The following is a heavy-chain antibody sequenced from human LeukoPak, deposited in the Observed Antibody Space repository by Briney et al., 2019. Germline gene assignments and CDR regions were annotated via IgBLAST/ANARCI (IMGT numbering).Heavy chain of an antibody. J-gene: IGHJ4*02. CDR2: IYTSGST. V-gene: IGHV4-61*02. Sequence: SQTLSLTCTVSGGSISSGSYYWSWIRQPAGKGLEWIGRIYTSGSTNYNPSLKRRVTISVDTSKNQFSLKLSSVTAADTAVYYCARDNWNDVVDYWGQGTLVTVS. D-gene: IGHD1-1*01. CDR1: GGSISSGSYY. CDR3: ARDNWNDVVDY.